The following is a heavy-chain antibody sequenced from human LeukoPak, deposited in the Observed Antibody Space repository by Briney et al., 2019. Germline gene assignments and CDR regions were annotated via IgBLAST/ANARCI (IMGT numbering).Heavy chain of an antibody. Sequence: ASVKVSCKASGYTFTSYGISWVRQATGQGLEWMGCISAYNGNTNYAQKLQGRVTMTTDTSTSTAYMELRSLRSDDTAVYYCARDGSLLRYFDWLPVDYYYGMDVWGQGTTVTVSS. CDR3: ARDGSLLRYFDWLPVDYYYGMDV. V-gene: IGHV1-18*01. CDR2: ISAYNGNT. J-gene: IGHJ6*02. D-gene: IGHD3-9*01. CDR1: GYTFTSYG.